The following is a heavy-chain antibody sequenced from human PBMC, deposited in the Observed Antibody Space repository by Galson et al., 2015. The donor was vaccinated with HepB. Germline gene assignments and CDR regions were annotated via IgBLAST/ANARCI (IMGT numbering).Heavy chain of an antibody. CDR2: MNPNSGNT. Sequence: SVKVSCKASGSTFTSYDINWVRQATGQGLEWMGWMNPNSGNTGYAQKFQGRVTMTRNTSISTAYMELSSLRSEDTAVYYCARGRLNRFLEWLNYWGQGTLVTVSS. D-gene: IGHD3-3*01. V-gene: IGHV1-8*01. CDR1: GSTFTSYD. CDR3: ARGRLNRFLEWLNY. J-gene: IGHJ4*02.